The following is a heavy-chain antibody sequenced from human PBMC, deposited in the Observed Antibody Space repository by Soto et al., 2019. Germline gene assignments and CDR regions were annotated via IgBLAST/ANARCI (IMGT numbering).Heavy chain of an antibody. V-gene: IGHV4-39*01. Sequence: SETLSLTCTVSGGSISNSKYFWGWIRQPPGKGLEGIGSIYYNGSTHYNPSLKSRVTIPVDTSTKQFYLELRSVTAADTAVYYCERLCPPGALDVWSGYSRTHYYGMDVWGQGTTVTVSS. CDR2: IYYNGST. CDR1: GGSISNSKYF. J-gene: IGHJ6*02. CDR3: ERLCPPGALDVWSGYSRTHYYGMDV. D-gene: IGHD3-3*01.